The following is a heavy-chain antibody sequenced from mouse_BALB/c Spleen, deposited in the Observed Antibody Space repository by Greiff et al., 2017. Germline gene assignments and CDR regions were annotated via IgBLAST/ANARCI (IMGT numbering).Heavy chain of an antibody. CDR3: ARKGPMITMRAY. CDR1: GYTFSSYW. V-gene: IGHV1-9*01. J-gene: IGHJ3*01. D-gene: IGHD2-4*01. Sequence: QVQLKQSGAELMKPGASVKISCKATGYTFSSYWIEWVKQRPGHGLEWIGEILPGSGSTNYNEKFKGKATFTADTSSNTAYMQLSSLTSEDSAVYYCARKGPMITMRAYWGQGTLVTVSA. CDR2: ILPGSGST.